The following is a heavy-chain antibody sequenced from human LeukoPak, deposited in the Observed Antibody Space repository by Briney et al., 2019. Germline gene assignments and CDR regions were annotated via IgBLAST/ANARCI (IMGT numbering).Heavy chain of an antibody. V-gene: IGHV4-34*01. CDR1: GGSFSGYY. D-gene: IGHD4-17*01. J-gene: IGHJ6*02. CDR3: ARGPEETTVTTGSYYGMDV. Sequence: LETLSLTCAVYGGSFSGYYWSWIRQPPGKGLEWIGEINHSGSTNYNPSLKSRVTISVDTSKNQFSLKLSSVTAADTAVYYCARGPEETTVTTGSYYGMDVWGQGTTVTVSS. CDR2: INHSGST.